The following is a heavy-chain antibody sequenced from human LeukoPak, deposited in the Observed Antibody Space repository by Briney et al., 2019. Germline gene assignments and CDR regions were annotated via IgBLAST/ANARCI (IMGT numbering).Heavy chain of an antibody. D-gene: IGHD2-15*01. V-gene: IGHV3-33*01. CDR2: IWYDGSNK. Sequence: PGGSLRLSCAASGFTFSSYGMHWVRQAPGKGLEWVAVIWYDGSNKYYVDSVKGRFTISRDNSKNTLYLQMNSLRAEDTAVYYCAREGSGGSCYDYWGQGTLVTVSS. CDR3: AREGSGGSCYDY. CDR1: GFTFSSYG. J-gene: IGHJ4*02.